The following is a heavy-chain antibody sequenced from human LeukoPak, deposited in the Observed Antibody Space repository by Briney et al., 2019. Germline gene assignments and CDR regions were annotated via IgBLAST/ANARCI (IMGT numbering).Heavy chain of an antibody. Sequence: GESLKISCKGSGYSFTSYWIGWVRQMPGKGLEWMGIIYPGDSDTRYSPSFQGQVTISADKSISTAYLQWSGLKASDTAMYYCARFTSVVVVPAAIEHYYGMDVWGQGTTVTVSS. J-gene: IGHJ6*02. CDR1: GYSFTSYW. CDR3: ARFTSVVVVPAAIEHYYGMDV. D-gene: IGHD2-2*01. CDR2: IYPGDSDT. V-gene: IGHV5-51*01.